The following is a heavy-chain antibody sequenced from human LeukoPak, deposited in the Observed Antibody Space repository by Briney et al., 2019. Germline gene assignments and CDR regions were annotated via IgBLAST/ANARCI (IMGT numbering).Heavy chain of an antibody. J-gene: IGHJ4*02. CDR2: ISGSGGST. D-gene: IGHD4/OR15-4a*01. CDR1: GFTFSSYA. V-gene: IGHV3-23*01. Sequence: SAGSLRLSCAASGFTFSSYAMSWVRQAPGKGLEWVSAISGSGGSTYYADSVKGRFTISRDNSKNTLYLRMNSLRAEDTAVYYCAKSVGSWDYGYFDYWGQGTLVTVSS. CDR3: AKSVGSWDYGYFDY.